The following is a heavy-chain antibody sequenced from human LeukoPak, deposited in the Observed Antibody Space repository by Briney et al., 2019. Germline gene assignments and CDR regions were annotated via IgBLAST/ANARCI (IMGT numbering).Heavy chain of an antibody. V-gene: IGHV1-18*01. J-gene: IGHJ6*03. CDR1: GYSFTSYV. CDR3: ARGQYSYVQGRFHYYHMDV. CDR2: ISVYNGNT. D-gene: IGHD5-18*01. Sequence: ASVKVSCKASGYSFTSYVINWVRQAPGQGLECMGWISVYNGNTNYAQKLQDRVTMTTDTSMNTAYMELRSLISDDTAVYYCARGQYSYVQGRFHYYHMDVWGKGTTVTVSS.